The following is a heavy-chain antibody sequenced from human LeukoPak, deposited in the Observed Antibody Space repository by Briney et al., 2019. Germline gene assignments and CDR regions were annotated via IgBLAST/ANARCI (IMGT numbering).Heavy chain of an antibody. Sequence: GGSLRLSCAASGFTFSSYWMSWVRRAPGKGLEWVANIKQDGSEKYYVDSVKGRFTISRDNAKNSLYLQMNSLRAEDTAVYYCARDRYYYDSSGYWDAFDIWGQGTMVTVSS. CDR3: ARDRYYYDSSGYWDAFDI. CDR1: GFTFSSYW. V-gene: IGHV3-7*01. CDR2: IKQDGSEK. D-gene: IGHD3-22*01. J-gene: IGHJ3*02.